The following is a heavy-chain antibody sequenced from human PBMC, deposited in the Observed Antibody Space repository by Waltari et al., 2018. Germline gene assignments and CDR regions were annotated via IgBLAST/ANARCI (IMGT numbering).Heavy chain of an antibody. V-gene: IGHV3-53*01. J-gene: IGHJ3*01. CDR3: ARRLVVAGTLDVFDL. Sequence: EVHLVESGGDLIQPGGSLRLSCAASGFTDSSTYFNGVRQSPGKGLEWVSVVYVTGNTDYADSVKGRFTTSRDNSKNTVYLQMDSLRVEDTAMYYCARRLVVAGTLDVFDLWGQGTRVIVSS. CDR1: GFTDSSTY. D-gene: IGHD2-15*01. CDR2: VYVTGNT.